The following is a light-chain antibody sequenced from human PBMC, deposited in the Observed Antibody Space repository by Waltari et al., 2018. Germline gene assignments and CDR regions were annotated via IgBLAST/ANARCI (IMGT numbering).Light chain of an antibody. Sequence: DIVMNQPPDSLAGSLGERATIDGKARQSGLYSYNNKNYLAWYQQQPGQPPKLLIYWASTRESGVPDRFSGSGSGTDFTLTISSLQAEDVAVYSCQQSYSTAWPFGQGTKVEIK. J-gene: IGKJ1*01. CDR1: QSGLYSYNNKNY. CDR2: WAS. V-gene: IGKV4-1*01. CDR3: QQSYSTAWP.